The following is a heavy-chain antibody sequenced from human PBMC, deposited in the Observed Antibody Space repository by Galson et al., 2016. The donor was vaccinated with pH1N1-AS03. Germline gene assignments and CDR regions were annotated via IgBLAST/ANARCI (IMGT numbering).Heavy chain of an antibody. D-gene: IGHD6-19*01. CDR1: DGSISDYY. Sequence: SETLSLTCTVSDGSISDYYWRWIRQPPGKGLEWLGNIYHSGITKYNPSLKSRGTMSVDTSSNKFSLRLSSVTAAATAVYYCARGGGWLPEYWGQGTLVTVSS. J-gene: IGHJ4*02. CDR2: IYHSGIT. CDR3: ARGGGWLPEY. V-gene: IGHV4-59*01.